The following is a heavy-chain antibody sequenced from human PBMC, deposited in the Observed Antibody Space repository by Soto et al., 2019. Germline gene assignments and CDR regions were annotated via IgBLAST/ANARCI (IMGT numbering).Heavy chain of an antibody. V-gene: IGHV3-49*03. J-gene: IGHJ6*02. CDR1: GFTFGDYA. Sequence: GGSLRLSCTASGFTFGDYAMSWFRQAPGKGLEWVGFIRSTAYGGTTEYAASVKGRFTISRDDSKSIAYLQMNSLKTEDTAVYYCTREYSSSWFYYYYGMDVWGQGTTVTVSS. CDR3: TREYSSSWFYYYYGMDV. D-gene: IGHD6-13*01. CDR2: IRSTAYGGTT.